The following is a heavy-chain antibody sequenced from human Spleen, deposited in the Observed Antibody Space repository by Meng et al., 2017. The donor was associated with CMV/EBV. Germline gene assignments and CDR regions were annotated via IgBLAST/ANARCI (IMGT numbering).Heavy chain of an antibody. V-gene: IGHV3-7*01. D-gene: IGHD3-16*01. J-gene: IGHJ5*02. CDR2: IKQDGSEK. CDR1: GFSFSSFG. Sequence: ESLKISCAASGFSFSSFGMHWVRQAPGKGLEWVANIKQDGSEKYYVDSVKGRFTISRDNAKNSLYLQMNSLRAEDTAVYYCAREGGLEGWFDPWGQGTLVTVSS. CDR3: AREGGLEGWFDP.